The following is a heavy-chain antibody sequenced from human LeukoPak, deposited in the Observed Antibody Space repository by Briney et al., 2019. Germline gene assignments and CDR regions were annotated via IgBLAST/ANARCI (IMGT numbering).Heavy chain of an antibody. CDR1: GFTFSSYA. CDR3: AKHSGSYGRPLDY. J-gene: IGHJ4*02. Sequence: PGGSLRLSCAASGFTFSSYAMSWVRRAPGKGLEWVSAISGSGGSTYYADSVKGRFTISRDNSKNTLCLQMNSLRAEDTAVYYCAKHSGSYGRPLDYWGQGTLVTVSS. D-gene: IGHD3-10*01. CDR2: ISGSGGST. V-gene: IGHV3-23*01.